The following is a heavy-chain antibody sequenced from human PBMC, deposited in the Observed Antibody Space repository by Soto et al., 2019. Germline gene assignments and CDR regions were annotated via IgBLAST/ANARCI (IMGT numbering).Heavy chain of an antibody. CDR3: AKDKIYIADHYRMDV. CDR2: ISTSGGST. J-gene: IGHJ6*02. CDR1: GFTFSTYG. D-gene: IGHD6-13*01. V-gene: IGHV3-23*01. Sequence: EVQLLESGGGLVQPGGSRRLSCAASGFTFSTYGMSWIRQAPGKGLEWVSSISTSGGSTFYAESVKGRFTISRDNSKNTLNLQMNSLRAEDTAVYYCAKDKIYIADHYRMDVWGQGTTVTVSS.